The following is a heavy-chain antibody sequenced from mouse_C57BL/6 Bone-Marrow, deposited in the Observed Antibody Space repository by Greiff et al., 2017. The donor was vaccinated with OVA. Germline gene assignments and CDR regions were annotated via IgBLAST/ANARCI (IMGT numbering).Heavy chain of an antibody. CDR2: IFPGSGST. CDR3: ARLDYYGSYWYFDV. D-gene: IGHD1-1*01. V-gene: IGHV1-75*01. Sequence: LEESGPELVKPGASVKISCKASGYTFTDYYINWVKQRPGQGLEWIGWIFPGSGSTYYNEKFKGKATLTVDKSSSTAYMLLSSLTSEDSAVYFCARLDYYGSYWYFDVWGTGTTVTVSS. J-gene: IGHJ1*03. CDR1: GYTFTDYY.